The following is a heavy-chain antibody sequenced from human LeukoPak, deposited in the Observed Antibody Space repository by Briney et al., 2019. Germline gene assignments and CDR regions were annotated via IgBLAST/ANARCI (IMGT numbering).Heavy chain of an antibody. CDR3: ARGPARPYGMDV. J-gene: IGHJ6*02. Sequence: GGSLRLSCAASGFTVSSNYMSWVRQAPGKGLEWVSLLYSGGTAAYADSVRGRFTISRDNSKNTLYLQMNSLRAEDTAVYYCARGPARPYGMDVWGQGTTVTVSS. CDR2: LYSGGTA. V-gene: IGHV3-66*01. CDR1: GFTVSSNY.